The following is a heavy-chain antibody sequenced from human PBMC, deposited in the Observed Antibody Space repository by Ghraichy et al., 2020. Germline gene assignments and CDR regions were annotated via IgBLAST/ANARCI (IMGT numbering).Heavy chain of an antibody. CDR1: GFTFSSYG. V-gene: IGHV3-33*01. J-gene: IGHJ2*01. CDR3: ARDDLGSPAYWYFDL. D-gene: IGHD2-2*01. CDR2: IWYDGSNK. Sequence: GGSLRLSCAASGFTFSSYGMHWVRQAPGKGLEWVAVIWYDGSNKYYADSVKGRFTISRDNSKNTLYLQMNSLRAEDTAVYYCARDDLGSPAYWYFDLWGRGTLVTVSS.